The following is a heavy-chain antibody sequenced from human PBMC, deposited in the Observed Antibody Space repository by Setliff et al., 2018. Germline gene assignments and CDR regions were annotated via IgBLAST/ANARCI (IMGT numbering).Heavy chain of an antibody. CDR1: GVSISSYY. J-gene: IGHJ6*02. CDR3: VRDRTAYSYGLDV. CDR2: IYHNGNT. Sequence: SETLSLTCNVSGVSISSYYWSWIRQPPGKGLEWIGYIYHNGNTNFNPSLKTRVTMSVDTSKNQFALNLRSVTAADAAVYYCVRDRTAYSYGLDVWGQGTTVTVSS. V-gene: IGHV4-59*01. D-gene: IGHD2-15*01.